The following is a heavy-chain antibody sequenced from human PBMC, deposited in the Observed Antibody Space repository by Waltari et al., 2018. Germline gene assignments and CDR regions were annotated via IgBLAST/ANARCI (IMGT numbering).Heavy chain of an antibody. CDR3: GGLTGDGFDY. Sequence: QVQLQESGPGLVKPSETLSLTCAVSGYSISSGYYWGWIRQPPGKGLEWIGSIYHSGSTYHNPSRKGRVTISVDTSQNQFSLKLGSVADADKAVYYWGGLTGDGFDYWGQGTLVTVSS. D-gene: IGHD7-27*01. J-gene: IGHJ4*02. CDR1: GYSISSGYY. V-gene: IGHV4-38-2*01. CDR2: IYHSGST.